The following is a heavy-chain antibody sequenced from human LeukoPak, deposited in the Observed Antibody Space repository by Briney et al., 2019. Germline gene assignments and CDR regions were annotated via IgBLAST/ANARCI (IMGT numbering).Heavy chain of an antibody. V-gene: IGHV3-66*04. Sequence: GGSLRLSCAASGFSLSRYWMSWVRQAPGKGLEWVSVIYSGGSTYYADSVKGRFTISRDNSKNTLYLQMNSLRAEDTAAYYCARHLHDYGDYDAFDIWGQGTMVTVSS. CDR3: ARHLHDYGDYDAFDI. CDR1: GFSLSRYW. CDR2: IYSGGST. D-gene: IGHD4-17*01. J-gene: IGHJ3*02.